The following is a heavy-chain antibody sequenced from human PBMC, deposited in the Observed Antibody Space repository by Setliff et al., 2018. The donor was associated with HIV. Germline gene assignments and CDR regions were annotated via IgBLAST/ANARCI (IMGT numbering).Heavy chain of an antibody. CDR2: IYYSGST. J-gene: IGHJ4*02. Sequence: ETLSLTCTVSGGSISSSSYYWGWIRQPPGKGLEWIGSIYYSGSTYYNPSLKSRVTISVDTSKNQFSLKLSSVTAADTAVYYCARRGAYYDILTGYRSHYFDYWGQGTLVTVSS. CDR3: ARRGAYYDILTGYRSHYFDY. D-gene: IGHD3-9*01. CDR1: GGSISSSSYY. V-gene: IGHV4-39*01.